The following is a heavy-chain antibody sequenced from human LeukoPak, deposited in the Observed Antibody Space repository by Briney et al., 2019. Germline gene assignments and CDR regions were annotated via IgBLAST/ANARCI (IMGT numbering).Heavy chain of an antibody. CDR3: ARGLVPGFLDY. D-gene: IGHD4-11*01. Sequence: QTGGSLRLSCEASGFTFSTYWMHWVRQAPGKGLVWVSRIQSDGTGTTYADSVKGRFTISRDNAKNTLYLQMNSLRAEDTAVYYCARGLVPGFLDYWGQGTPVTVSS. J-gene: IGHJ4*02. CDR1: GFTFSTYW. CDR2: IQSDGTGT. V-gene: IGHV3-74*01.